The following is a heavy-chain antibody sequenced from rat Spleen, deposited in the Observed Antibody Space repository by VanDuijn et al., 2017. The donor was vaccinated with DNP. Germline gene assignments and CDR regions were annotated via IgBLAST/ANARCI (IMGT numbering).Heavy chain of an antibody. CDR2: ITNTGSTS. CDR3: TTEWAGSYDY. D-gene: IGHD1-12*02. J-gene: IGHJ2*01. CDR1: GLTFSDYA. Sequence: EVQLVESGGGLVQPGNSLKLSCAASGLTFSDYAMAWVRQSPKKGLEWVAHITNTGSTSYYRDSVQGRFPISRDNAKKTLYLQMDSLRSEDTATYYCTTEWAGSYDYWGQGVMVTVSS. V-gene: IGHV5S10*01.